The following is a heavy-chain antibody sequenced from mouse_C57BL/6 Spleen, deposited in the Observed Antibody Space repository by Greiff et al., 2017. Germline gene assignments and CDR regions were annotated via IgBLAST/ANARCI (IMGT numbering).Heavy chain of an antibody. CDR1: GYTFTSYW. J-gene: IGHJ2*01. V-gene: IGHV1-74*01. CDR2: IHPSDSAT. D-gene: IGHD3-3*01. Sequence: QVQLQQSGAELVKPGASVKVSCKASGYTFTSYWMHWVKQSPGQGLEWIGRIHPSDSATNYNQKFKGKATLTVDKSSSTAYMQLSSLTSEDSAVYYCATGTGDYWGQGTTLTVSS. CDR3: ATGTGDY.